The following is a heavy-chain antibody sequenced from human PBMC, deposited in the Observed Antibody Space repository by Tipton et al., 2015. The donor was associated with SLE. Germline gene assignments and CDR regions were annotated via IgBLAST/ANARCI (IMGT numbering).Heavy chain of an antibody. J-gene: IGHJ4*02. CDR3: ARDRGRDYDTLTGYRRH. CDR1: GFSFSNYA. D-gene: IGHD3-9*01. CDR2: IYSGGNT. Sequence: SLRLSCAASGFSFSNYAMSWVRQAPGKGLEWVSIIYSGGNTYYVESVEGRFTISRDNSDNTLYVRMNNLRVEDTAVYYCARDRGRDYDTLTGYRRHWGQGTLVAASS. V-gene: IGHV3-23*03.